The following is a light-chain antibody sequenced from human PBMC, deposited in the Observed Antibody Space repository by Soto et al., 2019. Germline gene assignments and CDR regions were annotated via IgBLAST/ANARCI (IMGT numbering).Light chain of an antibody. Sequence: SYELTQPPSVSVAPGQTARITCGGNNIGSKSVHWYQQKPGQAPVLVVYDDSDRPSGIPARFSGSNSGNTATLTISRVEAGDEADYYCQVWDSSSDSYVFGTGTKLTVL. CDR1: NIGSKS. CDR2: DDS. J-gene: IGLJ1*01. CDR3: QVWDSSSDSYV. V-gene: IGLV3-21*02.